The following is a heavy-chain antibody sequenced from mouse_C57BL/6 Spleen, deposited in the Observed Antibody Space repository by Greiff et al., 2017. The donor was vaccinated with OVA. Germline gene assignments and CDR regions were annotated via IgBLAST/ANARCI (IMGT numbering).Heavy chain of an antibody. Sequence: EVKLVESGGGLVKPGGSLKLSCAASGFTFSDYGMHWVRQAPEKGLEWVAYISSGSSTIYYADTVKGRFTISRDNAKNTLFLQMTSLRAEDTAMYYCARSDYYGSSYGGDYWGQGTSVTVSS. D-gene: IGHD1-1*01. CDR1: GFTFSDYG. CDR3: ARSDYYGSSYGGDY. V-gene: IGHV5-17*01. CDR2: ISSGSSTI. J-gene: IGHJ4*01.